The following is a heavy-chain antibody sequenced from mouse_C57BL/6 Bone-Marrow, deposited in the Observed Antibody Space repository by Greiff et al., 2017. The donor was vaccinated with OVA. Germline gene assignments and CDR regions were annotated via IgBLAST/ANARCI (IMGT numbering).Heavy chain of an antibody. Sequence: VQLKQSGPELVKPGASVKISCKASGYTFTDYYMNWVKQSHGKSLEWIGDINPNNGGTSYNQKFKGKATLTVDKYSSTAYMELRSLTSEDSAVYYCARGGTGTRYFDYWGQGTTLTVSS. V-gene: IGHV1-26*01. CDR2: INPNNGGT. D-gene: IGHD4-1*01. J-gene: IGHJ2*01. CDR3: ARGGTGTRYFDY. CDR1: GYTFTDYY.